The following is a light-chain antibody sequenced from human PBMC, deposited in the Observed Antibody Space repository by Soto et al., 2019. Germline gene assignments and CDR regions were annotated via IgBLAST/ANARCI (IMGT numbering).Light chain of an antibody. V-gene: IGKV3-15*01. J-gene: IGKJ4*01. CDR2: GAS. Sequence: EIVMTQSPATLSVSPGERVALSCRASQSVSSNLAWYQQKPGQAPRLLIFGASTRATGIPARFSGSGSGTDFTLTISTLEPEDFAVYYCQQRYNWPLTFGGGTKVDIK. CDR3: QQRYNWPLT. CDR1: QSVSSN.